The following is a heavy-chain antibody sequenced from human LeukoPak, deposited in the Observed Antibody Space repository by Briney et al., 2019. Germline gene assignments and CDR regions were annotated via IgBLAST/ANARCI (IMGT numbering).Heavy chain of an antibody. J-gene: IGHJ6*02. V-gene: IGHV4-39*07. D-gene: IGHD2-15*01. CDR2: INHSGST. Sequence: ASETLSLTCTVSGGSVSSGSYYWSWIRQPPGKGLEWIGEINHSGSTNYNPSLKSRVTISVDTSKNQFSLKLSSVTAADTAVYYCARSLGGLYYYYGMDVWGQGTTVTVSS. CDR3: ARSLGGLYYYYGMDV. CDR1: GGSVSSGSYY.